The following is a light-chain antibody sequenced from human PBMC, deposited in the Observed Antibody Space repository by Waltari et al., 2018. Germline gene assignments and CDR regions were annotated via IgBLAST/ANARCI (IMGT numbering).Light chain of an antibody. CDR2: VNSDGSP. CDR3: QTWDTGIRV. CDR1: GGHTHYA. J-gene: IGLJ3*02. V-gene: IGLV4-69*01. Sequence: QLVLAQSPSASASLGASVKLPCTQRGGHTHYASTWHQQQPQKRPRFLMKVNSDGSPNKGDGLPDRFSGSRAGAERYLPISSLQSEDEAAYHCQTWDTGIRVFGGGPKLIVL.